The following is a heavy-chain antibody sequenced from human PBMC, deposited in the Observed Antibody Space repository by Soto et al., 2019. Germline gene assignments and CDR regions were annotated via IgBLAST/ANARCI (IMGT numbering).Heavy chain of an antibody. D-gene: IGHD3-10*01. CDR1: GFTFSSYA. Sequence: EVQLLESGGGLVQPGGSLRLSCAASGFTFSSYAMSWVRQAPGKGLEWVSAISGSGGSTYYADSVKGRFTISRDNSKNTRYQKKNSLRAEDTAVYYCANYYGSGSYYPLDYWGQGTLVTVSS. V-gene: IGHV3-23*01. J-gene: IGHJ4*02. CDR2: ISGSGGST. CDR3: ANYYGSGSYYPLDY.